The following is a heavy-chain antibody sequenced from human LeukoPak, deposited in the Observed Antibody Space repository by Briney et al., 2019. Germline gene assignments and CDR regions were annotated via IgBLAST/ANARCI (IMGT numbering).Heavy chain of an antibody. J-gene: IGHJ5*02. CDR1: GYTFTSYY. V-gene: IGHV1-46*01. Sequence: ASVKVSCKASGYTFTSYYLHWVRQAPGQGLEWMGIINPSDGSTYNAQKFQGRITMTRDTSTSTVYVELNSLRSEDTAMYYCARDRGGPSNNYGVSWFDPWGQGTLVIFSS. CDR3: ARDRGGPSNNYGVSWFDP. D-gene: IGHD5-18*01. CDR2: INPSDGST.